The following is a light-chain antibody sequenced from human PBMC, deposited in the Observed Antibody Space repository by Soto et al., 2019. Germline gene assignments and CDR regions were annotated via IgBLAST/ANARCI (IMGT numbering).Light chain of an antibody. Sequence: EIVLTQSPGTLSLSPGERATLSCRASQSVSSSYLAWYQQKPGQAPRLLIYGASSRATGIRDRFSGSGSGTEFTLTISRLEPEDFAVYYCQRYGSLWVTFGPGIKVDIK. CDR2: GAS. CDR3: QRYGSLWVT. J-gene: IGKJ3*01. CDR1: QSVSSSY. V-gene: IGKV3-20*01.